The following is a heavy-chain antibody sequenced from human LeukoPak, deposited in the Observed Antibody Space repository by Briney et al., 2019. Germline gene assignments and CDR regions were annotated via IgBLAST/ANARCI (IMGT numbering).Heavy chain of an antibody. CDR3: ATDGYSSSS. Sequence: GASVKVSCKASGGTFSSYAISWVRQAPGKGLEWMGGFDPEDGETIYAQKFQGRVTMTEDTSTDTAYMELSSLRSEDTAVYYCATDGYSSSSWGQGTLVTVSS. D-gene: IGHD6-13*01. CDR1: GGTFSSYA. V-gene: IGHV1-24*01. J-gene: IGHJ4*02. CDR2: FDPEDGET.